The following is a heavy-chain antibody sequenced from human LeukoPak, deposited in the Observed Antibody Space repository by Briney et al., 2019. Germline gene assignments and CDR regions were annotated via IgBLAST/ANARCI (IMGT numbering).Heavy chain of an antibody. J-gene: IGHJ6*03. CDR3: AKDSGCSNTSCPQYYYYYYYMDV. D-gene: IGHD2-2*01. CDR1: GYTFISYG. CDR2: ISAYNGNT. Sequence: ASVKVSCKASGYTFISYGIRGVRQAPGQGLEWMGWISAYNGNTNYAQKLQGRVTMTTDTSTSTAYMEMRSLRSDDTAVYYCAKDSGCSNTSCPQYYYYYYYMDVWGKGTTVTVSS. V-gene: IGHV1-18*01.